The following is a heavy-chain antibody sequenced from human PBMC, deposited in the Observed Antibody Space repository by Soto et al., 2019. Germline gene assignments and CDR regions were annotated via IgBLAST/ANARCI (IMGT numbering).Heavy chain of an antibody. CDR3: AREGGIVGATAADY. V-gene: IGHV4-31*03. J-gene: IGHJ4*02. CDR2: IYYSGST. D-gene: IGHD1-26*01. Sequence: QVQLQESGPGLVKPSQTLSLTCTVSGGSISSGGYYWSWIRQHPGKGLEWIGYIYYSGSTYYNPSLXXXVXLSGDTSKNQFSLKLSSVTAADTAVYYCAREGGIVGATAADYWGQGTLVTVSS. CDR1: GGSISSGGYY.